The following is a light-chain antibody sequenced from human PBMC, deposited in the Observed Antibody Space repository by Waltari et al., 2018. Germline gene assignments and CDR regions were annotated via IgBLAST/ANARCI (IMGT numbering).Light chain of an antibody. Sequence: QSALTQPASVSGSPGQSITISCTGPSNDVGLYDLVSWYQFRPGQVPKPLIYEVIKRSSGVSDRFSGSKSDNTASLTISRLQAEDEAAYYCCSYAASAPTLVFGGGTNLTVL. CDR1: SNDVGLYDL. V-gene: IGLV2-23*02. CDR2: EVI. J-gene: IGLJ3*02. CDR3: CSYAASAPTLV.